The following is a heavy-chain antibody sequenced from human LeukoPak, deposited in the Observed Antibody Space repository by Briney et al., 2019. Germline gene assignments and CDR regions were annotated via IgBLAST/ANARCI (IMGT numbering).Heavy chain of an antibody. D-gene: IGHD7-27*01. V-gene: IGHV1-69*04. CDR2: IIPILDIA. CDR1: GGTFSSYA. CDR3: ARVFTEPGKGWFDP. J-gene: IGHJ5*02. Sequence: SVKVSCKASGGTFSSYAISWVRQAPGQGLEWMGRIIPILDIANYAQNYAQKFQGRVTITADKSTSTAYMELSSLRSEDTAVYYCARVFTEPGKGWFDPWGQGTLVTVSS.